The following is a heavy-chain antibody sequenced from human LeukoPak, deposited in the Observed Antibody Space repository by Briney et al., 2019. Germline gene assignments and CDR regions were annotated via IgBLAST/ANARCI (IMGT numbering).Heavy chain of an antibody. CDR3: ASTDSGSYLDAFDI. D-gene: IGHD1-26*01. CDR2: ISAYNGNT. V-gene: IGHV1-18*01. Sequence: ASVKVSCKASGYTFTSYGISWVRQAPGQGLEWMGWISAYNGNTNYAQKLQGRVTMTTDTSTSTAYMELRSLRSDDTAVYYCASTDSGSYLDAFDIWGQGTMVTVSS. J-gene: IGHJ3*02. CDR1: GYTFTSYG.